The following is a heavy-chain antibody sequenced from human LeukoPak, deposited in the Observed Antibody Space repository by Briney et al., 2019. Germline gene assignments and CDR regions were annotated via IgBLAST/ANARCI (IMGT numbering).Heavy chain of an antibody. V-gene: IGHV3-23*01. D-gene: IGHD2-2*01. CDR1: GFTFSSYA. J-gene: IGHJ4*02. CDR2: ISGSGGST. Sequence: GGSLRLSCAASGFTFSSYAMSWVRQAPGKGLEWVSAISGSGGSTYYADSVKGRFTISRDNSKNTLYLQMNSLRAEDTAVYYCAKDLSGYCSSTSCSFGDYWGQGTLVTVSS. CDR3: AKDLSGYCSSTSCSFGDY.